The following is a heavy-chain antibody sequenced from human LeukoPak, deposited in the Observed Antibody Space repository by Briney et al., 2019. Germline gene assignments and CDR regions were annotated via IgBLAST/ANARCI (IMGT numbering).Heavy chain of an antibody. CDR2: IYYSGTT. J-gene: IGHJ4*02. D-gene: IGHD7-27*01. V-gene: IGHV4-31*03. Sequence: SQTLSLTCTVSGGSITSGGYYWSWIRQLPGKGLKWIGYIYYSGTTSYNPSLKSRLTISLDTSENQFSLKLSSVTAADTAVYYCARGSTGDKSNNWGQGTLVTVSS. CDR1: GGSITSGGYY. CDR3: ARGSTGDKSNN.